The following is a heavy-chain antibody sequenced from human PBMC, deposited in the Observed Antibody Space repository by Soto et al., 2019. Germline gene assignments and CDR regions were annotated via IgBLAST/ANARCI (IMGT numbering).Heavy chain of an antibody. D-gene: IGHD4-17*01. CDR2: INAGNGNR. CDR1: GYTFTSYA. CDR3: ARDTAPSDF. V-gene: IGHV1-3*01. Sequence: ASVKVSCKASGYTFTSYAMHWVRQAPGQRLEWMGWINAGNGNRKYSQKFQGRVTITRDASASIAYMELSSLRSEDTVLDYCARDTAPSDFWGKGTTVTV. J-gene: IGHJ6*03.